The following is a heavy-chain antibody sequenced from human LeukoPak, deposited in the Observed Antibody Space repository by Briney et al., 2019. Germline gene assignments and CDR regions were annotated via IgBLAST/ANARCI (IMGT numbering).Heavy chain of an antibody. Sequence: SETLSLTCTVSGGSISSSSYYWGWIRQPPGKGLEWIGSIYYSGSTYYNPSLKSRVTISVDTSKNQFSLKLSSVTAADTAVYYCASPGVDTAMGHFDYWGRGTLVTVSS. CDR3: ASPGVDTAMGHFDY. D-gene: IGHD5-18*01. V-gene: IGHV4-39*01. CDR2: IYYSGST. CDR1: GGSISSSSYY. J-gene: IGHJ4*02.